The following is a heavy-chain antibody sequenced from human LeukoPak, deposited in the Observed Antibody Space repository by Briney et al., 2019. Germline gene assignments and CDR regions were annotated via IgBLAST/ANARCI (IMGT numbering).Heavy chain of an antibody. CDR3: ARHSALDRFGELVFGGWFDP. V-gene: IGHV5-51*01. Sequence: GESLKISCKGSGYGFTSYWIGWVRQMPGKGLEWMGIIYPGDSDTRYSPSFQGQVTISADKSISTASLQWSSLKASDTAMSYCARHSALDRFGELVFGGWFDPWGQGTLVTVSS. CDR2: IYPGDSDT. CDR1: GYGFTSYW. J-gene: IGHJ5*02. D-gene: IGHD3-10*01.